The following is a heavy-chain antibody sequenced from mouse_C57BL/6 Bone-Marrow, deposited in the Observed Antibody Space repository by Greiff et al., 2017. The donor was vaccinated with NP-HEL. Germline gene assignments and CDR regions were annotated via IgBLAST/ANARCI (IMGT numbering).Heavy chain of an antibody. Sequence: VQLQQSGPVLVKPGASVKMSCKASGYTFTDYYMNWVKQSHGKSLEWIGVINPYNGGTSYNQKFKGKATLTVDKSSSTAYMELNSLTSEDSAVYYCARGHGYLPYFDYWGQGTTLTVSS. V-gene: IGHV1-19*01. CDR3: ARGHGYLPYFDY. J-gene: IGHJ2*01. CDR2: INPYNGGT. D-gene: IGHD2-2*01. CDR1: GYTFTDYY.